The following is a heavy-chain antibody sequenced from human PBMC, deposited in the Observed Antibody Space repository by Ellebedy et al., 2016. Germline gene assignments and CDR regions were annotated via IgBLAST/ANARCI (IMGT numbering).Heavy chain of an antibody. V-gene: IGHV1-2*02. CDR3: ARDVGTTGTTQNWFNP. CDR1: GYTFTGYY. D-gene: IGHD1/OR15-1a*01. J-gene: IGHJ5*02. CDR2: INPNSGGT. Sequence: ASVKVSXXASGYTFTGYYMHWVRQAPGQGLEWMGWINPNSGGTNYAQKFQGRVTMTRDTSISTAYMELSRLRSDDTAVYYCARDVGTTGTTQNWFNPWGQGTLVTVSS.